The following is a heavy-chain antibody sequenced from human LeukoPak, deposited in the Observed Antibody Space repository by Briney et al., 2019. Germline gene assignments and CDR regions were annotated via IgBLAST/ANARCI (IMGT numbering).Heavy chain of an antibody. Sequence: GASVKVSCKASGYTFTGYYMHWVRQAPGQGLEWMVWINPNSGGTNYAQKFQGRVTMTRDTSISTAYMELSRLRSDDTAVYYCARAGTGIAPEYFQHWGQGTLVTVSS. CDR2: INPNSGGT. D-gene: IGHD2-21*02. CDR3: ARAGTGIAPEYFQH. CDR1: GYTFTGYY. V-gene: IGHV1-2*02. J-gene: IGHJ1*01.